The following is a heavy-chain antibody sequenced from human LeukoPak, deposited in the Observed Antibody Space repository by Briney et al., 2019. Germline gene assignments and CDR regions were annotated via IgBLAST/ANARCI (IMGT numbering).Heavy chain of an antibody. CDR1: GFTFSSYA. CDR2: ISYDGSNK. Sequence: GGSLRLSCAASGFTFSSYAMHWVRQAPGKGLEWVAVISYDGSNKYYADSVKGRFTISRDNSKNTLYLQMNSLRAEDTAVYYCARAPVGLLLYYFDYWGQGTLVTVSS. D-gene: IGHD3-16*01. J-gene: IGHJ4*02. V-gene: IGHV3-30-3*01. CDR3: ARAPVGLLLYYFDY.